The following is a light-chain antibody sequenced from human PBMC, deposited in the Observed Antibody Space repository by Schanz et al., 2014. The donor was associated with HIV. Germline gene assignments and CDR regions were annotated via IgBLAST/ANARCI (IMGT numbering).Light chain of an antibody. Sequence: QSALTQPPSASGSPGQSVTISCTGTSSDVGGYNYVSWYQQHPGKAPKLMIYEVSNRPSGVSSRFFGSKSGNTASLTVSGLQAEDEADYYCCSYAGSRIRVFGGGTKLTVL. CDR3: CSYAGSRIRV. V-gene: IGLV2-8*01. CDR1: SSDVGGYNY. CDR2: EVS. J-gene: IGLJ3*02.